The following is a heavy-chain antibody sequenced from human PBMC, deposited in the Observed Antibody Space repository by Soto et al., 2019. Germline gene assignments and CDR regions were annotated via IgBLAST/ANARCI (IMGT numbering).Heavy chain of an antibody. CDR1: GGSISSSSYY. CDR3: ARLRGRERNWFDP. J-gene: IGHJ5*02. Sequence: KPSETLSLTCTVSGGSISSSSYYWGWIRQPPGKGLEWIGSIYYSGSTYYNPSLKSRVTISVDTSKNQFSLKLSSVTAADTAVYYCARLRGRERNWFDPWGQGTLVTVSS. CDR2: IYYSGST. D-gene: IGHD3-10*01. V-gene: IGHV4-39*01.